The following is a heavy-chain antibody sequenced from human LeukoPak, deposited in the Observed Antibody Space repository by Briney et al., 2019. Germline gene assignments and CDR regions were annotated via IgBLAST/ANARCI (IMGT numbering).Heavy chain of an antibody. CDR1: GFTFSSYA. Sequence: GGSLRLSCAASGFTFSSYAMSWVRQAPGKGLEWVSAIDGGGVSKYYADSVKGRFTISRDNSKNTLYLQMNSLRAEDTAVYYCAKSLPPNTPLGNWGRGTLVTVSS. V-gene: IGHV3-23*01. J-gene: IGHJ4*02. D-gene: IGHD2-2*02. CDR2: IDGGGVSK. CDR3: AKSLPPNTPLGN.